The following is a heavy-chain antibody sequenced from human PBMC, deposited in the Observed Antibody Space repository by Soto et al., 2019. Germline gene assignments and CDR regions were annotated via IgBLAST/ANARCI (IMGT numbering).Heavy chain of an antibody. V-gene: IGHV4-39*01. Sequence: QLQLQESGPGLVKRSETLSLTCTVSGGSISSSSYYWGWIRQPPGKGLEWIGSIYYSGSTYYNPSLKSRVTISVDTSKNQFSLKLSSVTAADTAVYYCARQPVTTLFDYWGQGTLVTVSS. D-gene: IGHD4-17*01. CDR2: IYYSGST. CDR1: GGSISSSSYY. J-gene: IGHJ4*02. CDR3: ARQPVTTLFDY.